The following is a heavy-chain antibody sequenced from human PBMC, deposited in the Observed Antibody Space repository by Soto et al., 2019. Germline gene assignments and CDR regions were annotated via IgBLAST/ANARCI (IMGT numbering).Heavy chain of an antibody. CDR3: AREARTLDWYLDL. Sequence: TSETLSLTCGVSGYSISSDSYWGWIRQPPGKGLEWIGSIYHSGSTYYKSSLKGRVTISRDTSKNQFSLKLSSVTAADTAVYYCAREARTLDWYLDLWGRGTLVTVSS. CDR1: GYSISSDSY. CDR2: IYHSGST. J-gene: IGHJ2*01. D-gene: IGHD6-6*01. V-gene: IGHV4-38-2*01.